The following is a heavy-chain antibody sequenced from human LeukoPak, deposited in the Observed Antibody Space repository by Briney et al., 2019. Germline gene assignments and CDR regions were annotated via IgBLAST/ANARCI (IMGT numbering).Heavy chain of an antibody. Sequence: PSETLSLTCTVSGGSISSGDYYWSWIRQPPGKGLEWIGYIYYRGDTFYNPSLRSRLTISVDTSKNQFSLKVSSVTAADTAVYYCASGGYSYDSNWFDPWGQGTLVTVSS. CDR1: GGSISSGDYY. CDR3: ASGGYSYDSNWFDP. J-gene: IGHJ5*02. CDR2: IYYRGDT. V-gene: IGHV4-30-4*01. D-gene: IGHD5-18*01.